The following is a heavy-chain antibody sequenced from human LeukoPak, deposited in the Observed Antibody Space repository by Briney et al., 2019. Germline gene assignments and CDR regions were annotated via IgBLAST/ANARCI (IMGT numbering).Heavy chain of an antibody. Sequence: PGRSLRLSCAASGFTFSSYGMHWVRQAPGKGLEWVAVISYDGSNKYYADSVKGRFTISRDNSKNTLYLQMNSLRAEDTAVYYCARARGLKGVAAAGHLDYWGQGILVTISS. CDR2: ISYDGSNK. V-gene: IGHV3-30*03. CDR1: GFTFSSYG. CDR3: ARARGLKGVAAAGHLDY. J-gene: IGHJ4*02. D-gene: IGHD6-13*01.